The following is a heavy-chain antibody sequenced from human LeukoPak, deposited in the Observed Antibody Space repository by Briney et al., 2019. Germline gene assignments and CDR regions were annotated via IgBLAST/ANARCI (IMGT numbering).Heavy chain of an antibody. J-gene: IGHJ4*02. V-gene: IGHV3-49*04. CDR1: GFTFGDYA. CDR3: TRGHYGSGSDPCDY. CDR2: IRSKTYGGTT. D-gene: IGHD3-10*01. Sequence: PGGSLRLSCTASGFTFGDYAMSWVRQAPGKGLEWVGFIRSKTYGGTTEYAASVKGRFTISRDDSKSIAYLQMNSLKTEDTAVYYCTRGHYGSGSDPCDYWGQGTLVTVSS.